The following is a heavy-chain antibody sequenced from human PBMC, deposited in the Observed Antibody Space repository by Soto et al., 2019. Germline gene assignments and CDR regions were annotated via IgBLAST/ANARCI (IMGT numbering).Heavy chain of an antibody. CDR2: ISYDGNNK. J-gene: IGHJ4*01. V-gene: IGHV3-30*18. Sequence: GGSLRLSCAASGFTFNRFGMHWVRQAPGKGLEWMAVISYDGNNKYYADSVKGRFTISRDNAQDTLYLQMNSLRPEDTAMYFCAKAVDISVRGVPPSDYWGQGTLVTVSS. CDR1: GFTFNRFG. D-gene: IGHD3-10*02. CDR3: AKAVDISVRGVPPSDY.